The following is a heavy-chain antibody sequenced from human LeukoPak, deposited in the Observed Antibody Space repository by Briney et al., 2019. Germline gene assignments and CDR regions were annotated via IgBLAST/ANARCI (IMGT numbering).Heavy chain of an antibody. V-gene: IGHV3-74*01. CDR3: ARGPNSNWSGLDF. CDR2: ISPTGSTT. J-gene: IGHJ4*02. CDR1: GFIFSSYW. Sequence: PGGSLRLSCAASGFIFSSYWMHWARQLPGKGLVWVSRISPTGSTTSYADSVKGRFTVSRDNAKNTLYLQVNNLRAEDTAVYYCARGPNSNWSGLDFWGQGTLLTVSS. D-gene: IGHD6-6*01.